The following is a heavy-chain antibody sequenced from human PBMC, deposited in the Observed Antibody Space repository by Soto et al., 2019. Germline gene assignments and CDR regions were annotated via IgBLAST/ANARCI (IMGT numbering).Heavy chain of an antibody. Sequence: GASVKVSCKASGYTFTSYGISWVRQAPGQGLEWMGWISAYNGNTNYAQKLQGRVTMTTDTSTSTAYMELRSLRSDDTAVYYCARVSRITLFGVASDAFDIWGQGTMVTVSS. CDR2: ISAYNGNT. D-gene: IGHD3-3*01. V-gene: IGHV1-18*01. CDR1: GYTFTSYG. CDR3: ARVSRITLFGVASDAFDI. J-gene: IGHJ3*02.